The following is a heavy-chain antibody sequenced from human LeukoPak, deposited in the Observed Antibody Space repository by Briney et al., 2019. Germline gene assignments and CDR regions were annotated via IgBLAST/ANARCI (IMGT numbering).Heavy chain of an antibody. Sequence: PSETLSLTCTVSGGSISTYYWSWIRQPPGKGLEWIGYMYYSGSTKYNPSLKSRVTISVDTSKNQFSLKLSSVTAADTAVYYCARATGIAAAGTIDYWGQGTLVTVSS. J-gene: IGHJ4*02. CDR1: GGSISTYY. V-gene: IGHV4-59*08. CDR3: ARATGIAAAGTIDY. CDR2: MYYSGST. D-gene: IGHD6-13*01.